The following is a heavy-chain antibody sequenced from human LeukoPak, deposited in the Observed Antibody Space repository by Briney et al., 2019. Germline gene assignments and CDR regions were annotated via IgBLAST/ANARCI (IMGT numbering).Heavy chain of an antibody. CDR3: AKDRVAVAGTFEYFDY. CDR1: GFTFSSYG. Sequence: PGRSLRLSCAASGFTFSSYGMHSVRQAPGKGLEWVAVISYDGSNKYYADSVKGRFTISRDNSKNTLYLQMNSLRAEDTAVYYCAKDRVAVAGTFEYFDYWGQGTLVTVSS. CDR2: ISYDGSNK. D-gene: IGHD6-19*01. V-gene: IGHV3-30*18. J-gene: IGHJ4*02.